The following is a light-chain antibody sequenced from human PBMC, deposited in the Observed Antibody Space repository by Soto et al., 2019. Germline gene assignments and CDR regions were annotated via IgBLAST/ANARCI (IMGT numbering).Light chain of an antibody. CDR3: QQIFRSPIT. CDR2: VAF. J-gene: IGKJ5*01. Sequence: DIQMTQSPSSLSASVGDTVTMTCRASQSIALSVNWYQQKPGKAPKLLIYVAFTLESGVPSMFSGSGSGTEFTLTIRSLQPEDFATYYGQQIFRSPITFGHGTRLE. CDR1: QSIALS. V-gene: IGKV1-39*01.